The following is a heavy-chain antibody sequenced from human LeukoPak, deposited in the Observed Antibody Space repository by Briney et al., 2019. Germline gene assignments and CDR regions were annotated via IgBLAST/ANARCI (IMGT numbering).Heavy chain of an antibody. CDR2: ISPGGGTT. J-gene: IGHJ4*02. CDR3: ARGAEAGRSKSYYLEY. D-gene: IGHD6-13*01. V-gene: IGHV3-23*01. Sequence: GGSLRLSCAVSGFAFGSEAMSWVRQSPARGLEWVASISPGGGTTYYADYVKGRFTISRDNSNNTLYVQMNSLRAEDTAVYYCARGAEAGRSKSYYLEYWGQGTLVTVSS. CDR1: GFAFGSEA.